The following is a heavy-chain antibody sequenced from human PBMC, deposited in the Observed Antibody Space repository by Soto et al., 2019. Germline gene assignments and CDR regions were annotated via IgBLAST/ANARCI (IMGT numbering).Heavy chain of an antibody. CDR1: GFTFSSYA. V-gene: IGHV3-23*01. CDR3: ANLKLLAIVLMVYAHHDAFDI. CDR2: ISGSGGST. D-gene: IGHD2-8*01. Sequence: GGSLRLSCAASGFTFSSYAMSWVRQAPGKGLEWVSAISGSGGSTYYADSVKGRFTISRDNSKNTLYLQMNSLRAEDTAVYYCANLKLLAIVLMVYAHHDAFDIWGQGTMVTVSS. J-gene: IGHJ3*02.